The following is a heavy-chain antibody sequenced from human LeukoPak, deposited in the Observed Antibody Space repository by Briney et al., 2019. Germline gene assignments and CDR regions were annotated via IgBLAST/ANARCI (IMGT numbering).Heavy chain of an antibody. CDR2: MNPNSGNT. J-gene: IGHJ6*03. V-gene: IGHV1-8*01. CDR1: GYTFTSCD. CDR3: ARAESWTGTTDSDYMDV. D-gene: IGHD1-1*01. Sequence: ASVKVSYTASGYTFTSCDIIGVRPATGQGLEWMGWMNPNSGNTGNAQKFQGRVTITSNSSINTAYMELSSLRSEDTAVYYCARAESWTGTTDSDYMDVW.